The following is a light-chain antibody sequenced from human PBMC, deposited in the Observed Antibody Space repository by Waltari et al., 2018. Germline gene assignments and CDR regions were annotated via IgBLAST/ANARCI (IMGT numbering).Light chain of an antibody. CDR1: QSVIRA. J-gene: IGKJ1*01. CDR2: GAS. CDR3: QHYLRVPVT. Sequence: EIVLTKSRGTLSWSLGESATLSCRASQSVIRALTWYKQKPSQAPRLLIYGASTRAPGIPDGVSGTGSGTDFSLTISRLEPDNFAVYYCQHYLRVPVTSGQGTTLEI. V-gene: IGKV3-20*01.